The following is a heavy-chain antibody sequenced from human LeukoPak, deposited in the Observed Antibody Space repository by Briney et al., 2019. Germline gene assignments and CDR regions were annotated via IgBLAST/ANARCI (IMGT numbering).Heavy chain of an antibody. V-gene: IGHV1-8*01. D-gene: IGHD3-10*01. CDR2: MNPNSGNT. Sequence: ASVKVSCKASGYTFTSHDINWVRQATGQGLEWMGWMNPNSGNTGYAQKFQGRVTMTRNTSISTAYMELSSLRSEDTAVYYCARGDLLWFGELLPFDYWGQGTLVTVSS. J-gene: IGHJ4*02. CDR1: GYTFTSHD. CDR3: ARGDLLWFGELLPFDY.